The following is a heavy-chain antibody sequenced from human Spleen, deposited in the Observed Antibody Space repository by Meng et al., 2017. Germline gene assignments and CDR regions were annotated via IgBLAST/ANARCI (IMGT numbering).Heavy chain of an antibody. D-gene: IGHD6-13*01. CDR3: AREGSSSSLDY. V-gene: IGHV1-3*01. CDR2: INAGNGNT. CDR1: AYTFTSYA. J-gene: IGHJ4*02. Sequence: QGQLLQAGAEVRKPGASGRVSCKASAYTFTSYAMHWVRQAPGQRLEWMAWINAGNGNTKYSQKFQGRLTITSDTSASTAYMEVSSLRSEDTAVYYCAREGSSSSLDYWGQGTLVTVSS.